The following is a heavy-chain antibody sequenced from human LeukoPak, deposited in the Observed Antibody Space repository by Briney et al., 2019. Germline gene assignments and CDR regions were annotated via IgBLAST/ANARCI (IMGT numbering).Heavy chain of an antibody. D-gene: IGHD3-9*01. CDR2: IYYSGST. J-gene: IGHJ5*02. CDR3: ARGVQGYDILTGHWFDP. V-gene: IGHV4-59*01. CDR1: GGSISSYY. Sequence: SETLSLTCTVSGGSISSYYWSWIRQPPGKGLEWIGYIYYSGSTNYNPSLKSRVTISVDTSKNQFCLKLSSVTAADTAVYYCARGVQGYDILTGHWFDPWGQGTLVTVSS.